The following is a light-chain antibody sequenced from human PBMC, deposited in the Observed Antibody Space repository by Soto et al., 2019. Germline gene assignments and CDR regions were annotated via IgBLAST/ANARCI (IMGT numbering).Light chain of an antibody. CDR1: QSVSSN. CDR3: QQYNNWPRT. CDR2: GAS. Sequence: IVITQAPTTPSVSPRQTSTLSSRASQSVSSNLAWYQQKPGQAPRLLIYGASTRATGIPARFSGSGSGTEFTLTISSLQSQDFAVYYCQQYNNWPRTFGQGTKVDI. J-gene: IGKJ1*01. V-gene: IGKV3-15*01.